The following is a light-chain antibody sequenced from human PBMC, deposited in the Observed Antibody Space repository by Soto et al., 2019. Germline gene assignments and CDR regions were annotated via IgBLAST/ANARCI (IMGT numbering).Light chain of an antibody. J-gene: IGLJ2*01. CDR1: VSEVAGYTY. CDR3: SSFTSTSGL. CDR2: DVS. Sequence: QSALTQPASVSGSPRQSITISCTGAVSEVAGYTYVSWYQQLPGKGPKVIIYDVSNRPSGVSNRFSGSKSGTTASLTISGLQAEDEADYYCSSFTSTSGLFGGGTKLTVL. V-gene: IGLV2-14*03.